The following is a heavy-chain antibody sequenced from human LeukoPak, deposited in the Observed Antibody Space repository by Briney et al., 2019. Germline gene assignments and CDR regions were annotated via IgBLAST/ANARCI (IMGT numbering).Heavy chain of an antibody. CDR1: GGTFSSYA. CDR2: IIPIFGTA. J-gene: IGHJ4*02. Sequence: ASVKVSCKASGGTFSSYAISWVRRAPGQGLEWMGGIIPIFGTANYAQKFQGRVTITADESTSTAYMELSSLRSEDTAVYYCARDRYCSGGSCLYFDYWGQGTLVTVSS. CDR3: ARDRYCSGGSCLYFDY. V-gene: IGHV1-69*13. D-gene: IGHD2-15*01.